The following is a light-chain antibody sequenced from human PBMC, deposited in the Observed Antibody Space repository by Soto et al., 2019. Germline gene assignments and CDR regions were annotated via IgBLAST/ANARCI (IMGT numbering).Light chain of an antibody. CDR1: QSVSSN. CDR2: GAS. Sequence: EIVMTQSPATLSVSPRERATLSFRASQSVSSNLAWYQQKPGQAPSLLIYGASTRATCTPARFSGSGSGTEFTLTISSLQSEDFAVYYCQQYIRWPLTFGGGTKVDIK. J-gene: IGKJ4*01. CDR3: QQYIRWPLT. V-gene: IGKV3-15*01.